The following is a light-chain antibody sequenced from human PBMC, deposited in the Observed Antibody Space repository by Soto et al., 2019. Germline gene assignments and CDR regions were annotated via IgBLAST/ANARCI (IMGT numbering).Light chain of an antibody. J-gene: IGKJ4*01. CDR3: QQYNKWPPLT. Sequence: EILMTQSPAAVSVSPGERATLSCRASQSVRTNLAWYHQRPGQAPRLLIHAASTRATGIPARFSGSGSGTEFTLTISSLQSEDSGVYYCQQYNKWPPLTFGGGTKVEIK. CDR2: AAS. CDR1: QSVRTN. V-gene: IGKV3-15*01.